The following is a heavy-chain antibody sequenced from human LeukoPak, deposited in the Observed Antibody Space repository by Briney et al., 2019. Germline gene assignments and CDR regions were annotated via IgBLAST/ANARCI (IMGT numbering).Heavy chain of an antibody. CDR2: ISPHSGGT. V-gene: IGHV1-2*02. CDR1: GYTFTGYY. Sequence: GASVKVSCKASGYTFTGYYMHWVRQAPGQGLEWMGWISPHSGGTNYAQKFQGRVTMTRDTSISTAYMELSRLRSDDTAVYYCAKLYDSSGYYFDYWGQGTLVTVSS. CDR3: AKLYDSSGYYFDY. J-gene: IGHJ4*02. D-gene: IGHD3-22*01.